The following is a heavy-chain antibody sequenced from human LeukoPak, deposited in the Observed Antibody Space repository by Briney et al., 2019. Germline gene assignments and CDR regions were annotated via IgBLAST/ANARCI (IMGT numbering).Heavy chain of an antibody. CDR1: GGSISSYY. J-gene: IGHJ4*02. D-gene: IGHD2-2*01. Sequence: TASETLSLTCTVSGGSISSYYWTWIRQPAGKGLEWIGRIYPRGHTNYNPSLKSRVTISVDKSRNQFSLKLSSVTAADTAVYYCARDPHCSSTNCPFHYWGQGTLVIVSS. V-gene: IGHV4-4*07. CDR2: IYPRGHT. CDR3: ARDPHCSSTNCPFHY.